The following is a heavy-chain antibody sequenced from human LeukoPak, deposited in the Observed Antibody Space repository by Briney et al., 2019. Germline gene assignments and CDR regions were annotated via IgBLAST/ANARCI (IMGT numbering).Heavy chain of an antibody. V-gene: IGHV3-23*01. CDR2: ISSSGDAT. D-gene: IGHD3-22*01. J-gene: IGHJ4*02. CDR3: AESFDGSGYYYVYFDN. CDR1: SFTFKNYA. Sequence: PGGSLRLSCAASSFTFKNYAMSWVRQAPGKGLEWVSSISSSGDATYYANSVKGRFTISRDNSKNTLYLQMNSLRAEDTAVYYCAESFDGSGYYYVYFDNWGQGTLVTVSS.